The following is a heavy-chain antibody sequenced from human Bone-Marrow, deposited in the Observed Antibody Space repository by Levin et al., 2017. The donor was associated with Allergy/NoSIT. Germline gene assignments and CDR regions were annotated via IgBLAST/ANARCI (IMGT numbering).Heavy chain of an antibody. V-gene: IGHV3-23*01. J-gene: IGHJ4*02. CDR2: FSGSGGNT. D-gene: IGHD4-23*01. CDR1: GFTFNSYA. Sequence: GGSLRLSCAASGFTFNSYAMSWVRQAPGKGLEWVSGFSGSGGNTYYTDSVKGRFTISRDNSKNTLYLQMNSLRAEDTAVYYCAKDRGGTLSYYFDYWGQGTLVTVSS. CDR3: AKDRGGTLSYYFDY.